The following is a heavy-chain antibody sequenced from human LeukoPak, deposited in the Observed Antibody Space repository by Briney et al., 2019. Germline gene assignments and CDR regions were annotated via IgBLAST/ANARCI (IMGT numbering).Heavy chain of an antibody. D-gene: IGHD2-15*01. J-gene: IGHJ4*02. CDR2: IYYSGST. CDR1: GGSISSGGYY. V-gene: IGHV4-31*03. Sequence: SETLSLTCTVSGGSISSGGYYWSWIRQHPGKGLEWIGYIYYSGSTYYNPSLKSRVTISVDTSKNQFSLKLSSVTAADTAVYYCARDVIGSGGPYYFDYWGQGTLVTVSS. CDR3: ARDVIGSGGPYYFDY.